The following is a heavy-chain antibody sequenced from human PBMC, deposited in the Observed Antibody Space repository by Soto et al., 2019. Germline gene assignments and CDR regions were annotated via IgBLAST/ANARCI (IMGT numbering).Heavy chain of an antibody. Sequence: GGSLRLSCAASGVAFSYYWMTWVRQAPGKGLEWVANIKEDGSKTYYVDSVKGRFTISRDNAKNSLYLQMNSLRVEDTAVYYCARGGSAWHEADFWGQGTLVTVSS. CDR1: GVAFSYYW. V-gene: IGHV3-7*01. CDR2: IKEDGSKT. CDR3: ARGGSAWHEADF. J-gene: IGHJ4*02. D-gene: IGHD6-19*01.